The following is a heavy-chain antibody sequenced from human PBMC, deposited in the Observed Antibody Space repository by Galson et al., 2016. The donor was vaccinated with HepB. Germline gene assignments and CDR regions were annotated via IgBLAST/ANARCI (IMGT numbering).Heavy chain of an antibody. J-gene: IGHJ3*02. D-gene: IGHD3-16*02. CDR1: GFTFSSYA. CDR2: ISVSGGRT. V-gene: IGHV3-23*01. CDR3: AKDASHDYIWGTYRNDDAFDI. Sequence: SLRLSCAASGFTFSSYAMSWVRQAPGKGLQWVSAISVSGGRTYYADSVKGRFTLSRDNSKNTLYLQMNSLRAEDTAIYYCAKDASHDYIWGTYRNDDAFDIWGQGTMVTVSS.